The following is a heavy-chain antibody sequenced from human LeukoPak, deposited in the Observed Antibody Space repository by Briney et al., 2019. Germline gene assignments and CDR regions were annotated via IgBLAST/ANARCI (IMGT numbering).Heavy chain of an antibody. CDR1: GYTFTSYY. Sequence: GASVKVSCKASGYTFTSYYMHWVRQAPGQGLEWMGIINPSGGSTSYAQKFQGRVTMTRGTSTSTVHMELSGLRSEDTVVYYCARDQEGFDYWGQGTLVTVSS. V-gene: IGHV1-46*01. CDR2: INPSGGST. CDR3: ARDQEGFDY. J-gene: IGHJ4*02.